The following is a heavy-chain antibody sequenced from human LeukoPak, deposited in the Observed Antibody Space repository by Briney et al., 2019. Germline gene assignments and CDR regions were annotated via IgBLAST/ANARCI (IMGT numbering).Heavy chain of an antibody. Sequence: PGGSLRLSCAASGFTFSSYSMNWVRQAPGKGLEWVSSISSSSSYIYYADSVKGRFTISRDNAKNSLYLQMNSLRAEDTAVYYCARDWMQGVVPAAMYYYYGMDVWGQGTTVTVSS. CDR2: ISSSSSYI. J-gene: IGHJ6*02. D-gene: IGHD2-2*01. CDR1: GFTFSSYS. CDR3: ARDWMQGVVPAAMYYYYGMDV. V-gene: IGHV3-21*01.